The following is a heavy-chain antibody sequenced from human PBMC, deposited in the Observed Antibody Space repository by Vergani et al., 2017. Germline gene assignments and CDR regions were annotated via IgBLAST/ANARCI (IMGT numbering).Heavy chain of an antibody. J-gene: IGHJ2*01. CDR2: IYTGGST. D-gene: IGHD3-9*01. V-gene: IGHV4-61*02. Sequence: QVQLQESGPGLVKPSQTLSLTCTVSGGSISSGGYYWSWIRQPAWKGLEWIGRIYTGGSTTYNPSLKSRISISIDTSKNQFSLKLSSVTAADTAIYYCARDQDDYDILTGYRYWYFDLWGRGTLVTVSS. CDR3: ARDQDDYDILTGYRYWYFDL. CDR1: GGSISSGGYY.